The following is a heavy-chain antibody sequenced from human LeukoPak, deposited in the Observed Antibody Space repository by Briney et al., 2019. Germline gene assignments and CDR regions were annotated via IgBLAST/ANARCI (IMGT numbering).Heavy chain of an antibody. V-gene: IGHV3-53*01. J-gene: IGHJ4*02. CDR2: IYSGGNT. CDR3: AGSGRAALFDY. D-gene: IGHD6-6*01. CDR1: GFTVSSNY. Sequence: GGSLRLSCAASGFTVSSNYMSWVRQAPGKGLEWVSIIYSGGNTYYADSVKGRFTISRDNSKNTLYLQMNSLRVKDTAVYYCAGSGRAALFDYWGQGTLVTVSS.